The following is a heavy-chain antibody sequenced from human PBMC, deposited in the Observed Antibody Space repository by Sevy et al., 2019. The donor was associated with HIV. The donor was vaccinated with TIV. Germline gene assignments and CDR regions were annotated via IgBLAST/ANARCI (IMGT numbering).Heavy chain of an antibody. CDR3: ARGDFLLVHFEAIFLRAFDS. D-gene: IGHD2-8*02. Sequence: SETLSLTCGVYGGSFTDYSWTWTRQPPGKGLEWIGEITHSGRTNYSPSFRRRVTMSLDTSRSQFSLRLDSVTAADKAVYYCARGDFLLVHFEAIFLRAFDSWGEGTMVTVSS. J-gene: IGHJ3*01. V-gene: IGHV4-34*01. CDR1: GGSFTDYS. CDR2: ITHSGRT.